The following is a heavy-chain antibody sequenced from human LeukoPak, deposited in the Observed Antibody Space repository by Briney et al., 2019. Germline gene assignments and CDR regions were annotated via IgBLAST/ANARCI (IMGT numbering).Heavy chain of an antibody. J-gene: IGHJ4*02. V-gene: IGHV1-18*01. D-gene: IGHD3-10*01. Sequence: ASVKVSCKASGYTFTSYGISWVRQAPGQGLEWMGWISTYNGNTNYARKLQGRVTMTTDTSTSTAYMELRSLRSDDTAVYYCARVHSEYYYGSGSYSSYFDYWGQGTLVTVSS. CDR2: ISTYNGNT. CDR1: GYTFTSYG. CDR3: ARVHSEYYYGSGSYSSYFDY.